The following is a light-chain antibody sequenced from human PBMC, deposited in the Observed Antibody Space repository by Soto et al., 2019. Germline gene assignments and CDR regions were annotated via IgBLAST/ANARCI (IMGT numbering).Light chain of an antibody. CDR3: QQGHTLPFT. Sequence: DIPMTQSPSSLSSSIGDRVTITCRASQNIRNYLNWYQQKPGQAPNLLIYASSSLRGGVPSRFRGSGSGTEFTLTISSLQPEDFANYYCQQGHTLPFTFGQGTNLGI. CDR1: QNIRNY. J-gene: IGKJ2*01. V-gene: IGKV1-39*01. CDR2: ASS.